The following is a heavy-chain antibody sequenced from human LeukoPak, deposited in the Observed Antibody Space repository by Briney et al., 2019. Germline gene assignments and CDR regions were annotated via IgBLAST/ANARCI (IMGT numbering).Heavy chain of an antibody. Sequence: KPSETLSLTCTVSGGSISSSSYYWGWIRQPPGKGLEWIGSIYYSGSTYYNPSLKSRVTISVDTSKNQFSLKLSSVTAADTAVYYCAREGAAAGTKMYYFDYWGQGTLVTVSS. V-gene: IGHV4-39*07. CDR3: AREGAAAGTKMYYFDY. CDR2: IYYSGST. D-gene: IGHD6-13*01. CDR1: GGSISSSSYY. J-gene: IGHJ4*02.